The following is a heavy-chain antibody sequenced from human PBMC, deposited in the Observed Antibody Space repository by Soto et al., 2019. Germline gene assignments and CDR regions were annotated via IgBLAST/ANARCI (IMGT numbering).Heavy chain of an antibody. D-gene: IGHD2-8*01. J-gene: IGHJ6*02. V-gene: IGHV3-23*01. CDR1: GFNFGSYG. Sequence: EVQLLESGGGLVQPGGSLRLACSASGFNFGSYGMSWVRQAPGKGLEWVSGLTASGLNTYYTVSVKGRFTNSRDNSRNTVYLQMTGLRVEDTAVFHCAKGLGNAKDVWGQGTTVTVSS. CDR2: LTASGLNT. CDR3: AKGLGNAKDV.